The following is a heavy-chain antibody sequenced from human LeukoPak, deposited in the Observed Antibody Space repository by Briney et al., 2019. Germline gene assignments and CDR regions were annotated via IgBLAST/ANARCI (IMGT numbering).Heavy chain of an antibody. CDR2: IYYSGST. D-gene: IGHD3-10*01. CDR3: ARDRTFGVKDAFDI. Sequence: SETLSLTCTVSGGSVSSYYWSWIRQPPGKGLEWIGYIYYSGSTNYNPSLKSRVTISVDTSKNQFSLKLSSVTAADTAVYYCARDRTFGVKDAFDIWGQGTMVTVSS. V-gene: IGHV4-59*02. J-gene: IGHJ3*02. CDR1: GGSVSSYY.